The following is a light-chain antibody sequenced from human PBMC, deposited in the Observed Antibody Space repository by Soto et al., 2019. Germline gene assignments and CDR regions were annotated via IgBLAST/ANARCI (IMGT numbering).Light chain of an antibody. V-gene: IGKV1-12*01. J-gene: IGKJ5*01. CDR3: QHADSFPLIT. CDR1: EDISTW. Sequence: EIQMTQSPSSVSASLGDSVTITCRCSEDISTWLAWYQQKPGKAPKLLIYAASSLQSGVPSRFSGSGSGTDFTLTISSLQPEDFATYYCQHADSFPLITFGQGTRLEIK. CDR2: AAS.